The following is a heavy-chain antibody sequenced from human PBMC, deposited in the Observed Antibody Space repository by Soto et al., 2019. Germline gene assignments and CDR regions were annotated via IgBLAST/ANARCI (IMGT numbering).Heavy chain of an antibody. J-gene: IGHJ4*02. CDR2: ISSSGSTI. CDR1: GFTFSSYE. CDR3: ARVAPIYSGYDWGYFDY. D-gene: IGHD5-12*01. Sequence: PGGSLRLSCAASGFTFSSYEMNWVRQAPGKGLEWVSYISSSGSTIYYADSVKGRLTISRDNAKNSLYLQMNSLRAEDTAVYYCARVAPIYSGYDWGYFDYWGQGTLVTVSS. V-gene: IGHV3-48*03.